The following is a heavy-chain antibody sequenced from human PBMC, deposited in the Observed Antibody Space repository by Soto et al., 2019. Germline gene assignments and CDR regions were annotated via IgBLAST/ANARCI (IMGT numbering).Heavy chain of an antibody. D-gene: IGHD3-22*01. V-gene: IGHV3-23*01. CDR3: GKDRYYDSRIIDS. CDR2: IRGDGGQT. J-gene: IGHJ4*02. CDR1: GFTFSSYG. Sequence: GGSLRLSCTASGFTFSSYGMGWVRQAPGKGLQWVSTIRGDGGQTHYTDSVKGRFSISRDNSKNTVYLQMDSLRAEDTAMYFCGKDRYYDSRIIDSWGSGTLVTVSS.